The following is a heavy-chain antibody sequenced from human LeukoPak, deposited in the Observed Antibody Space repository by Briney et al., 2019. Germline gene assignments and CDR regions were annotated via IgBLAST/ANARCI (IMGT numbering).Heavy chain of an antibody. J-gene: IGHJ4*02. D-gene: IGHD7-27*01. V-gene: IGHV3-30*03. CDR1: GFHFSSYG. CDR3: ARDAGTWGYGYNLDS. Sequence: PGGSLRLSCAAFGFHFSSYGMHWVRQAPGKGLEWVSVISFDGNNEYYGDSVKGRFTISRDNSKDALYLQMNSLRAEDTAVYYCARDAGTWGYGYNLDSWGQGTLVTVSS. CDR2: ISFDGNNE.